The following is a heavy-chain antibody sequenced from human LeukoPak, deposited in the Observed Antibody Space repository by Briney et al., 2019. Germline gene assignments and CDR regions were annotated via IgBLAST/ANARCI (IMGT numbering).Heavy chain of an antibody. D-gene: IGHD6-13*01. CDR2: IYYSGST. CDR1: GGSISSYY. Sequence: SETLSLTCTVSGGSISSYYWSWIRQPPGKGLEWIGYIYYSGSTKYNPSLKSRVTISVDTSQNQFSLKLSSVTAADTAVYYCAESSSSWYVDFQHWGQGTLVTVSS. CDR3: AESSSSWYVDFQH. J-gene: IGHJ1*01. V-gene: IGHV4-59*08.